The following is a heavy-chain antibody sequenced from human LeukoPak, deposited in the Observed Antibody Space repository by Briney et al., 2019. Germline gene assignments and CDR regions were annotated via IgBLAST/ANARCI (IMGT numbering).Heavy chain of an antibody. J-gene: IGHJ4*02. CDR1: GGSISSYY. Sequence: SETLSLTCSVSGGSISSYYWSWIRQPPGKGLEWIGYIYYSGSTNYNPSLKSRVTISVDTSKNQFSLKLSSVTAADTAVYYCARVEMATNPFPYYFDYWGAGKLVSVSS. D-gene: IGHD5-24*01. V-gene: IGHV4-59*01. CDR2: IYYSGST. CDR3: ARVEMATNPFPYYFDY.